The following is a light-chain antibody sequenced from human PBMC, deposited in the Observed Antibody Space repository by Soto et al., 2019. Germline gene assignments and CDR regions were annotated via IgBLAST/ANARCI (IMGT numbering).Light chain of an antibody. Sequence: DIQMTQSPSSLSASVGDRVTITCQASQDISNHLNWYQQKPGKAPKLLIYDASNLETGVPSRFSGSGSGTDFTFTITSLRPEDSATYYCQQYDNLPAFTFGPGTKVEIK. V-gene: IGKV1-33*01. CDR3: QQYDNLPAFT. J-gene: IGKJ3*01. CDR2: DAS. CDR1: QDISNH.